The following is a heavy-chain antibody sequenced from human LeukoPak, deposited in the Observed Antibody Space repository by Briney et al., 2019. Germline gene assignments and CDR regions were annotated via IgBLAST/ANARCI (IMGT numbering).Heavy chain of an antibody. CDR3: ARGLALGYSGYDGLDY. J-gene: IGHJ4*02. D-gene: IGHD5-12*01. CDR1: GFTVSSNY. CDR2: ISSSSSYI. Sequence: GGSLRLSCAASGFTVSSNYMSWVRQAPGKGLEWVSSISSSSSYIYYADSVKGRFTISRDNAKNSLYLQMNSLRAEDTAVYYCARGLALGYSGYDGLDYWGQGTLVTVSS. V-gene: IGHV3-21*01.